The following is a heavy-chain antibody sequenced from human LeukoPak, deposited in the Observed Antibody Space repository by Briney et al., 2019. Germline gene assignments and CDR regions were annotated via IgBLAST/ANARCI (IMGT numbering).Heavy chain of an antibody. V-gene: IGHV3-30*18. Sequence: GGSLRLSCAASGFTFSSYGMHWVRQAPGKGLEWVAVVSYDGSNKYYADSVKGRFTISRDNSKNTLYLQMNSLRAEDTAVYYCVKAWFGEFSPSDYWGQGTLVTVSS. J-gene: IGHJ4*02. CDR2: VSYDGSNK. CDR3: VKAWFGEFSPSDY. CDR1: GFTFSSYG. D-gene: IGHD3-10*01.